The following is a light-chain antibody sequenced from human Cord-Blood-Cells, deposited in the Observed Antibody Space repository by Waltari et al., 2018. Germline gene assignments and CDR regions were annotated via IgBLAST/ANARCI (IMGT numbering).Light chain of an antibody. J-gene: IGKJ2*01. CDR1: QGISSA. CDR2: DAS. Sequence: AIQLTQSPSSLSASVDDRVTIICRASQGISSALAWYQQKPGKAPKLLIYDASSLESGVPSRFSGSGSGTDFTLTISSLQPEDFATYYCQQFNSYPHTFGQGTKLEIK. V-gene: IGKV1-13*02. CDR3: QQFNSYPHT.